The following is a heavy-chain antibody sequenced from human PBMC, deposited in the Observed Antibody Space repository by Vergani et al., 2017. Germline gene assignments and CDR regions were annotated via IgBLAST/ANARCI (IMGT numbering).Heavy chain of an antibody. J-gene: IGHJ3*02. CDR2: INPNSGGT. CDR1: GYTFTGYY. D-gene: IGHD2-15*01. Sequence: QVQLVQSGAEVKKPGASVKVSCKASGYTFTGYYMHWVRQAPGQGLEWMGWINPNSGGTNYAQKFQGRVTMTRDTSISTAYMELSRLRSDDTAVYYCARVLYCSGGSCYFDAFDIWGQGTMVTVSS. CDR3: ARVLYCSGGSCYFDAFDI. V-gene: IGHV1-2*02.